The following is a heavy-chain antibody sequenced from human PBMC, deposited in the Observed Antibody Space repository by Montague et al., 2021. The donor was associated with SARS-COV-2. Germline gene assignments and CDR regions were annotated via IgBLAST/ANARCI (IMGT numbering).Heavy chain of an antibody. Sequence: SLRLSCAVSGFTFSDYYMFWIRQSPGKGLEYISYISGSTYTNYADSVRGRFTISRDNTKDSLFLQMNSLRAEETAVYYCARGGSGYDSPLEYWGQGALVTVSS. CDR2: ISGSTYT. D-gene: IGHD6-25*01. CDR1: GFTFSDYY. V-gene: IGHV3-11*06. J-gene: IGHJ4*02. CDR3: ARGGSGYDSPLEY.